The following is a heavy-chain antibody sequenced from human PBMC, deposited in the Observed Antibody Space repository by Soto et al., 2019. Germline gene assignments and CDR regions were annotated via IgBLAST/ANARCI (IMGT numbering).Heavy chain of an antibody. CDR2: ISYDGSNK. D-gene: IGHD4-17*01. CDR3: AKGGVTTRGGTDY. V-gene: IGHV3-30*18. Sequence: QVQLVESGGGVVQPGRSLRLSCAASGFTFSSYGMHWVRQAPGTGLEWVAVISYDGSNKYYADSVKGRFTISRDNSKNTLYLQMNSLRAEDTAVYYCAKGGVTTRGGTDYWGQGTLVTVSS. CDR1: GFTFSSYG. J-gene: IGHJ4*02.